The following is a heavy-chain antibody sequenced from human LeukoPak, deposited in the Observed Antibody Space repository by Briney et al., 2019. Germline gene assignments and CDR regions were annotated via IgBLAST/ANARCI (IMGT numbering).Heavy chain of an antibody. D-gene: IGHD2-8*01. Sequence: PGGSLRLSCVASGFTFSSYWMSWVRQAPGKGLEWVANIKEDGSEKFYVDSVEGRFTISRDNAKNSLYLQMNSLRAEDTAVYFCARDYDGVRGHWWGQGTLVTVSS. CDR3: ARDYDGVRGHW. CDR1: GFTFSSYW. V-gene: IGHV3-7*04. CDR2: IKEDGSEK. J-gene: IGHJ4*02.